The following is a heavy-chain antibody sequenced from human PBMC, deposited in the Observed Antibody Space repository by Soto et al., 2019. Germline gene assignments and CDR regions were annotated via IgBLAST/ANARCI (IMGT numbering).Heavy chain of an antibody. Sequence: GGSLRLSCAASGFTFDDYAMHWARQAPGKGLEWVSGISWNSGSIGYADSVKGRFTISRDNAKNSLYLQMNSLRAEDTALYYCAKDRGGATLFHYGMDVWGQGTTVTVSS. J-gene: IGHJ6*02. V-gene: IGHV3-9*01. CDR1: GFTFDDYA. CDR2: ISWNSGSI. D-gene: IGHD1-26*01. CDR3: AKDRGGATLFHYGMDV.